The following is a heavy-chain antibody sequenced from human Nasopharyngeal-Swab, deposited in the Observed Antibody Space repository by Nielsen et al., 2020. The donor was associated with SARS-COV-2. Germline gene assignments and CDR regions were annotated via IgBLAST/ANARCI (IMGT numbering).Heavy chain of an antibody. CDR1: GFTFSSYG. J-gene: IGHJ4*02. Sequence: LSLTSAASGFTFSSYGMHWVRQAPGKGLEWVAVISYDGSNKYYADSVKGRFTISRDNSKNTLYLQMNSLRAEDTAVYYCAKDGGSYLGFDYWGQGTLVTVSS. CDR2: ISYDGSNK. CDR3: AKDGGSYLGFDY. D-gene: IGHD1-26*01. V-gene: IGHV3-30*18.